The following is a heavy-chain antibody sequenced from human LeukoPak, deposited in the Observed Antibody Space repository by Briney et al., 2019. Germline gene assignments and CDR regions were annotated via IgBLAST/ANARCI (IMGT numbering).Heavy chain of an antibody. CDR3: TSGTDYVDIDY. J-gene: IGHJ4*02. V-gene: IGHV3-49*03. D-gene: IGHD4-17*01. Sequence: LSLTCTLSGGSITNYYWRWIRQPPGKGLAWVGLIRSKAYGGTTEYAASVKGRFTISRDDSKSIAYLQMNSLKTEETAVYYCTSGTDYVDIDYWGQGTLVTVSS. CDR2: IRSKAYGGTT. CDR1: GGSITNYY.